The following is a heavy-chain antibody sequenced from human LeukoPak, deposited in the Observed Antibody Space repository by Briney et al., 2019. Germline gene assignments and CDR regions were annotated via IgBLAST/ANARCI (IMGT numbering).Heavy chain of an antibody. V-gene: IGHV3-30*03. D-gene: IGHD3-10*01. CDR3: ARSELYYGSESYYHLDY. CDR2: MSCDGRYR. J-gene: IGHJ4*01. Sequence: PGTSLRLSCTTSGFTFDFYAMHWVRQAPGKGLEWVAVMSCDGRYRYYADSAKGRFTISRDNSKRTLYLEMSSLRPEDTALYYCARSELYYGSESYYHLDYWGHGTLVTVSS. CDR1: GFTFDFYA.